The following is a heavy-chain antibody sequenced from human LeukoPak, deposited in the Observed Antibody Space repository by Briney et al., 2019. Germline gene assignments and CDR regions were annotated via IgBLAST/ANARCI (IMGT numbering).Heavy chain of an antibody. J-gene: IGHJ4*02. V-gene: IGHV3-30*03. D-gene: IGHD5-24*01. CDR1: GFTFSSYG. CDR3: ARMVMATTDSHIDY. Sequence: GGSLRLSCAASGFTFSSYGMHWVRQAPGKGLEWVAVISYDGSNKYYADSEKGRFTTSRDNSKNTLYLQMNSLRAEDTAVYYCARMVMATTDSHIDYWGQGTLVTVSS. CDR2: ISYDGSNK.